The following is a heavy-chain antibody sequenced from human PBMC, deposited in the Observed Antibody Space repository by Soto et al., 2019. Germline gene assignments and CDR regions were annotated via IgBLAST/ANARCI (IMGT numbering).Heavy chain of an antibody. CDR3: ARHASYYVSSGYFGTY. CDR1: GYTFTNHW. CDR2: INPSGSHT. V-gene: IGHV5-10-1*01. D-gene: IGHD3-22*01. Sequence: GESLKISCQGPGYTFTNHWITWVRQMPGKGLEWMGRINPSGSHTNYSPSFQGHVTMSVDKSISTAYLQWSSLKASDTAMYYCARHASYYVSSGYFGTYWGQGTLVTVSS. J-gene: IGHJ4*02.